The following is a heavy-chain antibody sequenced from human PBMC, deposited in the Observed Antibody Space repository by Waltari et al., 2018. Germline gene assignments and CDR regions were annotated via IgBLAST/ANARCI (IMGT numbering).Heavy chain of an antibody. CDR1: GFTFDEFA. J-gene: IGHJ3*01. Sequence: QLVESGGDWVQPGGSRRLSCVASGFTFDEFAIHWVRQVPGKGLEWVSGIGWNSGNIAYGDFVKGRFIISRDNAKNSLYLQMNSLRREDTALYYCARDFAGSPTGAFDVWGQGTMVTVSS. D-gene: IGHD1-26*01. V-gene: IGHV3-9*01. CDR3: ARDFAGSPTGAFDV. CDR2: IGWNSGNI.